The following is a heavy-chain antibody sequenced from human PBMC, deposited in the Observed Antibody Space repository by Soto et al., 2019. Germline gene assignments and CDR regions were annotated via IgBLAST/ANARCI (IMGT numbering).Heavy chain of an antibody. D-gene: IGHD1-26*01. V-gene: IGHV4-39*01. J-gene: IGHJ6*02. CDR1: GASITSTSYH. CDR2: FYYSGST. Sequence: SETLSLTCTVSGASITSTSYHWGWIRQPPGKGLEWIGNFYYSGSTYYNPSLRSRVTISVDASKNQFSMKVSSVTATDTAVYYCARSVGDYYYGMDVWGQGTTVTVSS. CDR3: ARSVGDYYYGMDV.